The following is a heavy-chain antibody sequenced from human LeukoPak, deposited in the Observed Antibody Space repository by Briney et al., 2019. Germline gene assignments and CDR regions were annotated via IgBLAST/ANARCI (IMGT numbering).Heavy chain of an antibody. CDR3: AKQVGSSWLFDS. Sequence: PWGSLRLSCEASGLTFNNYVMTWVCQAPWKGLEWVSVVSGSGTYTYYADSLKGRFTISRDNSKNTLYLEMKSLRADDTAVYYCAKQVGSSWLFDSGGQVTEGTVSS. CDR2: VSGSGTYT. J-gene: IGHJ5*01. D-gene: IGHD6-13*01. V-gene: IGHV3-23*01. CDR1: GLTFNNYV.